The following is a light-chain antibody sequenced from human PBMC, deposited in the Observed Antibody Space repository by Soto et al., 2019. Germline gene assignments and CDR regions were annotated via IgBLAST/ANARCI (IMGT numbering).Light chain of an antibody. CDR1: SGHSSYA. Sequence: QLVLTQSPSASASLGASVKLTCTLSSGHSSYAIAWHQQQPEKGPRYLMKVNGDGSHFKGDGIPDRFSGSSSGAERYLTISSLQSDDEADYYCQTWGTGNWVFGGGTKVTVL. J-gene: IGLJ3*02. CDR3: QTWGTGNWV. CDR2: VNGDGSH. V-gene: IGLV4-69*01.